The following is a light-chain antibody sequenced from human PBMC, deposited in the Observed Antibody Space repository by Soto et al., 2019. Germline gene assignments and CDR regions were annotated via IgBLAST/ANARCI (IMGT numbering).Light chain of an antibody. Sequence: EIVLTQSPGTLSLSPGERAILSCRASQTINNRYLAWYQQTPSGAPMLLIHAASCRAAGIPDRFSGSGSGTDSALTINRLKPEDFAVYYCHHYDNSPPFPFGPGTTVDIK. CDR1: QTINNRY. CDR3: HHYDNSPPFP. V-gene: IGKV3-20*01. CDR2: AAS. J-gene: IGKJ3*01.